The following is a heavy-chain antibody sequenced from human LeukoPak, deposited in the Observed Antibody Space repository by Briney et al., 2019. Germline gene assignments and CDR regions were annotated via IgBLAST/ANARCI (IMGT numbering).Heavy chain of an antibody. CDR3: ATQGTTLYGMDV. D-gene: IGHD1-1*01. V-gene: IGHV3-11*01. J-gene: IGHJ6*02. CDR1: GFTFSDHY. Sequence: GGSLRLFCAASGFTFSDHYMSWIRQAPGKGLEWVSYISSSGSTIYYADSVKGRFTISRDNAKNSLYLQMNSLRAEDTAVYYCATQGTTLYGMDVWGQGTTVTVSS. CDR2: ISSSGSTI.